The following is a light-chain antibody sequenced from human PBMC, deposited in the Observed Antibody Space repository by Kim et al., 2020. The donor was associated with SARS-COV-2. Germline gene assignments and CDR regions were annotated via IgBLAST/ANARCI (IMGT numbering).Light chain of an antibody. J-gene: IGLJ3*02. Sequence: ALGQQLEITCQGDRLISYYASWFQQKPGQAPVLLIYGKNNRPTAIPDRFSGSSSGNTASLTITGAQAEDEADYYCNSRDNSGNHWVFGGGTQLTVL. CDR3: NSRDNSGNHWV. CDR2: GKN. V-gene: IGLV3-19*01. CDR1: RLISYY.